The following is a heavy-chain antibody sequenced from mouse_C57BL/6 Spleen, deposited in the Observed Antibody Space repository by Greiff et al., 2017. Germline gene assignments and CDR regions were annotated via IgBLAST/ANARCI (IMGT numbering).Heavy chain of an antibody. Sequence: QVQLKESGPGLVAPSQSLSITCTVSGFSLTSYGVHWVRQPPGKGLEWLVVIWSDGSTTYNSALKSRLGISKDNSKSQVFLKMNSLQTDDTAMYYCARHYYDYDGGYFDYWGQGTTLTVSS. CDR2: IWSDGST. J-gene: IGHJ2*01. V-gene: IGHV2-6-1*01. CDR3: ARHYYDYDGGYFDY. D-gene: IGHD2-4*01. CDR1: GFSLTSYG.